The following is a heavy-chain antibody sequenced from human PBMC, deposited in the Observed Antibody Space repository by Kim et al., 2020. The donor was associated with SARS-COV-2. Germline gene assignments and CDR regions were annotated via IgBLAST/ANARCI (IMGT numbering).Heavy chain of an antibody. V-gene: IGHV1-18*01. J-gene: IGHJ4*02. CDR3: ARASPPYYYGSGSYYLDY. CDR1: GYTFTSYG. Sequence: ASVKVSCKASGYTFTSYGISWVRQAPGQGLEWMGWISAYNGNTNYAQKLQGRVTMTTDTSTSTAYMELRSLRSDDTAVYYCARASPPYYYGSGSYYLDYWGQGTLVTVSS. D-gene: IGHD3-10*01. CDR2: ISAYNGNT.